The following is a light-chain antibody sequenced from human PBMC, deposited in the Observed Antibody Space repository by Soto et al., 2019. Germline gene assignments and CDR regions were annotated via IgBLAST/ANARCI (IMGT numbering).Light chain of an antibody. V-gene: IGKV3-20*01. Sequence: IVLTQSPGTLSFSPGERATLSCRASQSVSSSYLAWYQQKPGQAPRLLIHDASSRATSIPDRFSGSGSGKDFTLTISRLEPEDFAVYYCQQYGRSPRTFVHGNKVDI. J-gene: IGKJ1*01. CDR3: QQYGRSPRT. CDR1: QSVSSSY. CDR2: DAS.